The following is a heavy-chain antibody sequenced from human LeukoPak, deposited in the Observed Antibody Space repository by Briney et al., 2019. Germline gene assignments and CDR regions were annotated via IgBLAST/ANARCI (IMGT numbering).Heavy chain of an antibody. CDR2: IETAGSRT. CDR1: GFTFSGYW. J-gene: IGHJ3*02. D-gene: IGHD5-12*01. V-gene: IGHV3-74*01. Sequence: GGSLRLSCAASGFTFSGYWMHWVRQAPGKGLVWVSRIETAGSRTSYADSVKGRFTISRDNAKNTLYLQMNSLGAEDTAVYYCAREGYEDAFDIWGQGTMVTVSS. CDR3: AREGYEDAFDI.